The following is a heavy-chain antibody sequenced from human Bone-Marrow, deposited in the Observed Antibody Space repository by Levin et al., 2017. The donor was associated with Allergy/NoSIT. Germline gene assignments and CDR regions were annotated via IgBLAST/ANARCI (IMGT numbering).Heavy chain of an antibody. D-gene: IGHD4-17*01. CDR3: ARRRRNDYGDYDPEY. CDR2: IYYSGTT. Sequence: SETLSLTCTVSGASISSSSYYWDWIRQPPGKGLEWIGTIYYSGTTYYNPSLMSRLTISVDTSNNQFSLNLSSMTAADTAVYYCARRRRNDYGDYDPEYWGQGTLVTVSS. J-gene: IGHJ4*02. V-gene: IGHV4-39*01. CDR1: GASISSSSYY.